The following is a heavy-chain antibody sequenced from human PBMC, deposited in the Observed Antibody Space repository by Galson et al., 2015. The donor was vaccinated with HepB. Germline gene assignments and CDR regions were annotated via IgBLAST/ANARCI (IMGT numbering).Heavy chain of an antibody. CDR2: INPNSGGT. V-gene: IGHV1-2*06. CDR1: GYTFIDYY. D-gene: IGHD5-24*01. Sequence: SVKVSCKASGYTFIDYYMHWVRQAPGQGLGWMGRINPNSGGTNYAQKFQGRVTMTRDTSISTAYMELSRLSSDDTAVYYCARDGYNRFDYWGQGTLVTVSS. CDR3: ARDGYNRFDY. J-gene: IGHJ4*02.